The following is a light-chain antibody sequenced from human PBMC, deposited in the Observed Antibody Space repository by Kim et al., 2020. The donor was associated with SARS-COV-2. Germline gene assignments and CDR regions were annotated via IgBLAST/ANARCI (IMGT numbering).Light chain of an antibody. V-gene: IGLV1-40*01. CDR1: SSNIGAGYD. Sequence: QRVTISCTGSSSNIGAGYDVHWYQQLPGTAPNLLIYGNSNRPSGVPDRFSGSKSGTSASLAITGLQAEDEADYYCQSYDSSLSAWVFGGGTKLTVL. CDR3: QSYDSSLSAWV. CDR2: GNS. J-gene: IGLJ3*02.